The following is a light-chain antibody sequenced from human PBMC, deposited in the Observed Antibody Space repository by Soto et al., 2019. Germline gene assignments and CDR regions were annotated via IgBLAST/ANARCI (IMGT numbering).Light chain of an antibody. CDR1: QSLVYSDGNTY. CDR2: KVS. J-gene: IGKJ1*01. V-gene: IGKV2-30*01. Sequence: DVVMTQSPLSLPVTLGQPASISCRSSQSLVYSDGNTYLNRFQQRPGQSPRRLIYKVSNRDPGVPDRFSGIRSGTDFTLKMSRVEDEDLGVYYCMQGTQWPWTGGQGTKVEIK. CDR3: MQGTQWPWT.